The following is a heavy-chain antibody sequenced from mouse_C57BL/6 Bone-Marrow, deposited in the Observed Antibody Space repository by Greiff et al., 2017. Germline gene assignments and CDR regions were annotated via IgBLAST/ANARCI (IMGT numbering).Heavy chain of an antibody. J-gene: IGHJ4*01. V-gene: IGHV1-55*01. Sequence: QVHVKQPGAELVKPGASVKMSCKASGYTFTSYWITWVKQRPGQGLEWIGDIYPGSGSTNYNEKFKSKATLTVDTSSSTAYMQLSSLTSEDSAVYYCARYGKGGVYYAMDYWGQGTSVTVSS. CDR1: GYTFTSYW. D-gene: IGHD2-1*01. CDR3: ARYGKGGVYYAMDY. CDR2: IYPGSGST.